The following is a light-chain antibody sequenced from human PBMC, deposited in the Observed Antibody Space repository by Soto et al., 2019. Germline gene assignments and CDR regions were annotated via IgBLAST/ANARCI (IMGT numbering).Light chain of an antibody. Sequence: EIVLTQSTGTLSLSPGERATLSCRASQSVSSSYLAWYQQKPGQAPRQLIYGASSRATGIPDRFSGSGSGTDFTLIITRLEPEDFAVYYCQHYRTSFGGGTRVEI. CDR2: GAS. J-gene: IGKJ4*01. CDR3: QHYRTS. V-gene: IGKV3-20*01. CDR1: QSVSSSY.